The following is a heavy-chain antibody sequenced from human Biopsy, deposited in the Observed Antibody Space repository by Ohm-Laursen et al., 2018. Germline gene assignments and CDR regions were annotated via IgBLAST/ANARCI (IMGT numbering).Heavy chain of an antibody. V-gene: IGHV4-59*02. Sequence: SDTLSLTCPVSGDSVTKYYWSWIRQPPGKGLEWIGHIYYSVMTNYNPSLQSRVSISVDTSRNQVSLTLSSVTAADTAVYYCARDSGILNYGNFKYYHYYGMDVWGQGTKATVSS. CDR3: ARDSGILNYGNFKYYHYYGMDV. D-gene: IGHD4-11*01. J-gene: IGHJ6*02. CDR1: GDSVTKYY. CDR2: IYYSVMT.